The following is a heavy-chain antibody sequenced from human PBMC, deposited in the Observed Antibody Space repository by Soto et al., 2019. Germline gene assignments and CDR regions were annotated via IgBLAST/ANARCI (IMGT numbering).Heavy chain of an antibody. CDR1: GFTFSSDA. J-gene: IGHJ4*02. CDR3: SRCSGGSCYNPFDF. CDR2: ISGSDDST. V-gene: IGHV3-23*01. Sequence: EVQLLESGGGLVQPGGSLRLSCAASGFTFSSDAMTWVRQAPGKGLEWVSSISGSDDSTYYADSVKGRFTISRDNSKNTLYLQMNSLRAVDTAVDYGSRCSGGSCYNPFDFWGQGTLITVSS. D-gene: IGHD2-15*01.